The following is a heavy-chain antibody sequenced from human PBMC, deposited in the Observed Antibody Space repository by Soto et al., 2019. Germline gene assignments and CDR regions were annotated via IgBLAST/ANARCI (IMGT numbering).Heavy chain of an antibody. CDR1: GFTFSNYG. V-gene: IGHV3-30*03. Sequence: QVHLVESGGGVVQPGRSLTLSCAASGFTFSNYGIHWVRQAPGKGLEWVAVISYDGSNKYYADSVKGRFTVSRDNSKNTVYLQMNSLRAEDTAVYHCARQVVPHTNGLDCWVQGTMVTVSS. J-gene: IGHJ3*01. D-gene: IGHD2-8*01. CDR3: ARQVVPHTNGLDC. CDR2: ISYDGSNK.